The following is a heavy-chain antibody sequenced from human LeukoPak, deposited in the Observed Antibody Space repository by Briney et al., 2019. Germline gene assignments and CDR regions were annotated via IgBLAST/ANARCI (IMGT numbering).Heavy chain of an antibody. V-gene: IGHV3-21*01. CDR1: GFTFSSYS. J-gene: IGHJ6*02. D-gene: IGHD3-9*01. Sequence: GGSLRLSCAASGFTFSSYSMNWVRQAPGKGLEWVSSISSSSSYIYYVDSVKGRFTISRDNAKNSLYLQMNSLRAEDTAVYYCARDTQGDYDILTGYLYYYYGMDVWGQGTTVTVSS. CDR2: ISSSSSYI. CDR3: ARDTQGDYDILTGYLYYYYGMDV.